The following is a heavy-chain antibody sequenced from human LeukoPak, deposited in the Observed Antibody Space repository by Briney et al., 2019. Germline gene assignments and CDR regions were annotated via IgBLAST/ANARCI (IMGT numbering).Heavy chain of an antibody. CDR3: ATSGPATVVTGASFDP. CDR2: IYASGST. CDR1: GGSISSGSYY. D-gene: IGHD4-23*01. V-gene: IGHV4-61*02. J-gene: IGHJ5*02. Sequence: SETLSLTCTVSGGSISSGSYYWSWIRQPAGKGLEWIGRIYASGSTNCNPSLQSRVTISVDTSKNQFSLKLSSVTATDTAVCYCATSGPATVVTGASFDPWGQGTLVTVSS.